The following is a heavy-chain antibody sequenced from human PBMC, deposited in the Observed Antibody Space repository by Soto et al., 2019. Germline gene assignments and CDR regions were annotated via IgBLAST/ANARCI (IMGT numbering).Heavy chain of an antibody. J-gene: IGHJ4*02. CDR1: GGSISSSSDY. V-gene: IGHV4-39*01. CDR3: AIASGATGFDY. Sequence: SETLSLTCTVSGGSISSSSDYWGWIRQPPGKGLEWIGSIYYSGSTYYNPSLKSRVTISVDTSKNQFSLKLSSVTAADTAVYYCAIASGATGFDYWGQGTLVTVSS. D-gene: IGHD1-26*01. CDR2: IYYSGST.